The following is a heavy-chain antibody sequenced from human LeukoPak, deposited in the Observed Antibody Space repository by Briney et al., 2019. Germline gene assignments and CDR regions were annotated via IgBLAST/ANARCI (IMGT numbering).Heavy chain of an antibody. J-gene: IGHJ4*02. D-gene: IGHD3-22*01. CDR3: ARGADSSGYYSIFYFDY. CDR2: IYYSGST. Sequence: PSETLSLTCTVSGGSISSYYWNWIRQPPGKGLEWIGYIYYSGSTNYNPSHKSRVTISVDTSKNQFSLKLSSVTAADTAVYYCARGADSSGYYSIFYFDYWGQGTLVTVSS. CDR1: GGSISSYY. V-gene: IGHV4-59*01.